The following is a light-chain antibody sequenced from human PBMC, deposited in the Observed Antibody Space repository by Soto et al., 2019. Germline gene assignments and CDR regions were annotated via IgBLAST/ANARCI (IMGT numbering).Light chain of an antibody. V-gene: IGKV2-30*01. CDR3: MQATHWPPT. Sequence: DVVMTQSTLSLPVTLGQPASISCRSSRSLVYSDGNAYLNWFQQRPVQSPRRLIYKASNRDSGVPDRFSGSGSGTDFTLQISRVEAEDVGVYYSMQATHWPPTFGRGTRVEIK. J-gene: IGKJ1*01. CDR1: RSLVYSDGNAY. CDR2: KAS.